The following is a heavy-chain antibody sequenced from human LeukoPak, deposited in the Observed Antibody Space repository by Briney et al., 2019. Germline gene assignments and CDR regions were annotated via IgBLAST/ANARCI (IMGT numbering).Heavy chain of an antibody. V-gene: IGHV1-69*01. J-gene: IGHJ6*04. CDR1: GGTFSSYA. CDR2: IIPIFGTA. Sequence: GASVKLSCKASGGTFSSYAISWVRQAPGQGLEWMGWIIPIFGTANYAQKFQGRVTITADESTSTAYMDLSSLRSEDTAVYYCANYGSGNPLMIYGMDLWGKGTTVTVSS. CDR3: ANYGSGNPLMIYGMDL. D-gene: IGHD3-10*01.